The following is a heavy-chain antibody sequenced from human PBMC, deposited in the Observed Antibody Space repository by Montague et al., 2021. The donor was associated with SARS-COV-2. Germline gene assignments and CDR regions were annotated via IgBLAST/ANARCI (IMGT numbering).Heavy chain of an antibody. D-gene: IGHD6-19*01. J-gene: IGHJ4*02. CDR3: ARDRYSSGWTSRFDY. CDR1: GGSISSYY. CDR2: IYYSGST. Sequence: SETLSLTCTVSGGSISSYYWSWIRQPPGKGLEWIGYIYYSGSTNYNPSLKSRVTISVDTSKNQFSLKLSSVTAADTAVYYCARDRYSSGWTSRFDYWGQGTLVTVSS. V-gene: IGHV4-59*13.